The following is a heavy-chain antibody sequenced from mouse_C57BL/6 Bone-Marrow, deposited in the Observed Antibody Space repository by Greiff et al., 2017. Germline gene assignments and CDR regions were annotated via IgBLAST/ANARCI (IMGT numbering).Heavy chain of an antibody. Sequence: QVQLQQSGPELVKPGASVKISCKASGYAFSSSWMNWVKQRPGKGLEWIGRIYPGDGDTNYNGKFKGKATLTADKSSSTAYMQLSSLTSEDSAVYCCARGGGNYDYAMDYWGQGTSVTVSS. V-gene: IGHV1-82*01. CDR2: IYPGDGDT. CDR3: ARGGGNYDYAMDY. D-gene: IGHD2-1*01. J-gene: IGHJ4*01. CDR1: GYAFSSSW.